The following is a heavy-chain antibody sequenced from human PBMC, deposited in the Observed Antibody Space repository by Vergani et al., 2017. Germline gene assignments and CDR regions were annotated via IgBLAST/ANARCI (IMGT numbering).Heavy chain of an antibody. D-gene: IGHD1-26*01. Sequence: EVQLLESGGGLAQPGGSLRLSCAASGFTFSSYSMNWVRQAPGKGLEWVSYISSSSSTIYYADSVKGRFTISRDNAKNSLYLQMNSLRAEDTAVYYCAREEGLVGATTGWFDPWGQGTLVTVSS. J-gene: IGHJ5*02. CDR2: ISSSSSTI. V-gene: IGHV3-48*01. CDR1: GFTFSSYS. CDR3: AREEGLVGATTGWFDP.